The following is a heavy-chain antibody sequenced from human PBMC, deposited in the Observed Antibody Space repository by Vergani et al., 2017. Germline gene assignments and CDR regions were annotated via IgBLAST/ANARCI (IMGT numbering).Heavy chain of an antibody. Sequence: QVQLVQSGAEVKKPGASVKVSCKASGYTFTSYGISWVRQAPGQGLEWMGWISAYNGNTNYAQKLQGRVTMTTDTSTSTAYLQWSSLKASDTAMYYCARRGSYEDAFDIWGQGTMVTVSS. CDR2: ISAYNGNT. V-gene: IGHV1-18*01. CDR1: GYTFTSYG. CDR3: ARRGSYEDAFDI. J-gene: IGHJ3*02. D-gene: IGHD1-26*01.